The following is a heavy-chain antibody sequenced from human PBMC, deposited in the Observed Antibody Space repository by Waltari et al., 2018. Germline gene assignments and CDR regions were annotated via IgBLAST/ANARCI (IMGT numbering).Heavy chain of an antibody. Sequence: EVQLVESGGGLVQPGGSLRLSCAASGFTFSSYEMNWVRQGPGKGREGVSYISGSGTTIKYADYVKGRFTISRDNAKNSLYLQMNSLRAEDTAIYYCASSSNGCYFPLGYWGQGTLVTVSS. V-gene: IGHV3-48*03. CDR3: ASSSNGCYFPLGY. CDR1: GFTFSSYE. D-gene: IGHD3-22*01. CDR2: ISGSGTTI. J-gene: IGHJ4*02.